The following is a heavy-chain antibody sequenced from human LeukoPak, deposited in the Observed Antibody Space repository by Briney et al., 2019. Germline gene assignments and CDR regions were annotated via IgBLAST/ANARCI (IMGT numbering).Heavy chain of an antibody. CDR3: ARKDSGGFDY. CDR1: GFTFSDYY. D-gene: IGHD5-12*01. Sequence: GGSLRLSCAASGFTFSDYYMSWIRQAPGKGLEWVSYISSSSSYTNYADSVKGRFTISRDNSKNTVNLQMNSLRAEDTAMYYCARKDSGGFDYWGQGTLVTVSS. J-gene: IGHJ4*02. V-gene: IGHV3-11*03. CDR2: ISSSSSYT.